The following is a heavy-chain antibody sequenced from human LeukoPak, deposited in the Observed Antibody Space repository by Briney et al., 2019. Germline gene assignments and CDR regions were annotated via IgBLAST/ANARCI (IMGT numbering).Heavy chain of an antibody. CDR3: ARHYSSRAHWFDP. Sequence: SETLSPTCTVSGGSISSYYWSWIRQPPGKGLEWIGYIYYSRSTNYNPSLKSRVTISVDTSKNQFSLKLSSVTAADTAVYYCARHYSSRAHWFDPWGQGTLATVSS. D-gene: IGHD6-13*01. J-gene: IGHJ5*02. CDR2: IYYSRST. V-gene: IGHV4-59*08. CDR1: GGSISSYY.